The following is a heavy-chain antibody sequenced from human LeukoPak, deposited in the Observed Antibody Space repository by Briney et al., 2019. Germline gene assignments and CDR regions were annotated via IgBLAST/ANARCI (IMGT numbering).Heavy chain of an antibody. CDR3: ARDFRTNYYYYMDV. CDR1: GFTFSSYG. V-gene: IGHV3-30*03. D-gene: IGHD1-14*01. CDR2: ISYDGSNE. J-gene: IGHJ6*03. Sequence: GGSLRLSCAASGFTFSSYGMHWARQAPGKGLEWVAVISYDGSNENYADSVKGRFTISRDNTKNTLYVQMNSLRAEDTALYYCARDFRTNYYYYMDVWGKGTTVTVSS.